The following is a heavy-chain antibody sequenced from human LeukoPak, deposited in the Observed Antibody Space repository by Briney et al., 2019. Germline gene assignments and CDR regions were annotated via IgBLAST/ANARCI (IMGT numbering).Heavy chain of an antibody. CDR3: ARTHDYSNYWFDY. Sequence: ASVKVSCKASGYTFTGYYLHWVRQAPGQGLERMGWINPNTGGTNYAQNFQGRVTMTRDTSISTAYMELSRLRSDDTAVYYCARTHDYSNYWFDYWGQGTLVTVSS. CDR2: INPNTGGT. V-gene: IGHV1-2*02. J-gene: IGHJ4*02. CDR1: GYTFTGYY. D-gene: IGHD4-11*01.